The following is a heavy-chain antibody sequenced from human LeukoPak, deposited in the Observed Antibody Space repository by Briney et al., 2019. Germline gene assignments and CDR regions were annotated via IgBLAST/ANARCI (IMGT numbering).Heavy chain of an antibody. CDR3: ARGMATINFDY. D-gene: IGHD5-24*01. Sequence: SETLSLTCTVSGGSISRGSYYWSWIRQPAGKGLEWIGRIYASGSTNYNPSLKSRVTISVDTSKNQFSLKLGSVTAADTAVYYCARGMATINFDYWGQGTLVTVSS. V-gene: IGHV4-61*02. CDR2: IYASGST. J-gene: IGHJ4*02. CDR1: GGSISRGSYY.